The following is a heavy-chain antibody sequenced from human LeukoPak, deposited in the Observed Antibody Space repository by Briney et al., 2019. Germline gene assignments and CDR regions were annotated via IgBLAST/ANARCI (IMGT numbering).Heavy chain of an antibody. V-gene: IGHV1-2*02. J-gene: IGHJ6*02. CDR3: ARGPFGSYGDYVKPYYYGMDV. D-gene: IGHD4-17*01. Sequence: ASVKVSCKPSGYTFSAFYIHWVRQAPGQGLEWMGWINPNSGGTNYAQKFQGRVTMTRDTSISTAYMELSRLGSDDTAVYYCARGPFGSYGDYVKPYYYGMDVWGQGTTVTVSS. CDR1: GYTFSAFY. CDR2: INPNSGGT.